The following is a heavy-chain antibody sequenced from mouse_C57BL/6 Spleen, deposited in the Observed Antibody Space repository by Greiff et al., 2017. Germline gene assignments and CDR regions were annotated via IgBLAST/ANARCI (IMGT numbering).Heavy chain of an antibody. J-gene: IGHJ4*01. Sequence: QVQLQQPGAELVMPGASVKLSCKASGYTFTSYWMHWVKQRPGQGLEWIGEIDPSDSYTNYNQKFKGKSTLTVDKSSSTAYMQLSSLTSEDSAVYYCAGLGRENAMDYWGQGTSVTVSS. V-gene: IGHV1-69*01. CDR2: IDPSDSYT. D-gene: IGHD3-1*01. CDR3: AGLGRENAMDY. CDR1: GYTFTSYW.